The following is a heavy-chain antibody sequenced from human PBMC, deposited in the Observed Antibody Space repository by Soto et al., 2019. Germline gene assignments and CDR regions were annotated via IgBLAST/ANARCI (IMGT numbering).Heavy chain of an antibody. CDR1: GLTFCSCW. CDR2: IKQDGGDK. J-gene: IGHJ4*02. CDR3: ARVAGLAGHV. D-gene: IGHD6-19*01. Sequence: GGPLTLSCAAAGLTFCSCWMSWVRQAPGKGLEWVANIKQDGGDKYYVDSVKGRFIISRDNAKNSLYLQMDSLRAEDTAVYYCARVAGLAGHVWGQGTLVTVSS. V-gene: IGHV3-7*01.